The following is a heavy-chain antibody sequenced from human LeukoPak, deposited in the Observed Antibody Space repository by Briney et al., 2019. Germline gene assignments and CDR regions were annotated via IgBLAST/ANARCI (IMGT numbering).Heavy chain of an antibody. CDR1: GFTFSSYS. J-gene: IGHJ4*02. Sequence: GGSLRLSCAASGFTFSSYSMNWVRQAPGKGLEWVSYISSSGSTIYYADSVRGRFTISRDNAKNSLYLQMNSLRDEDTAVYYCARGLDGFRTSFDYWGQGTLVTVSS. CDR2: ISSSGSTI. D-gene: IGHD5-24*01. V-gene: IGHV3-48*02. CDR3: ARGLDGFRTSFDY.